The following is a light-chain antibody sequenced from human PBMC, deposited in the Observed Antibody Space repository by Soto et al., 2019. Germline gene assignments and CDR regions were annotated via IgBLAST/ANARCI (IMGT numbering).Light chain of an antibody. CDR1: QSVYSN. CDR3: QQYQSWPLT. Sequence: EIVMTQSPATLSVSPGERATLSCRASQSVYSNLAWYQQTPGQAPRLLLYVASTRATGIPARFSGSGSGTEFTLTISSLQSEDFAVYYCQQYQSWPLTFGGGTTVEIK. CDR2: VAS. J-gene: IGKJ4*01. V-gene: IGKV3-15*01.